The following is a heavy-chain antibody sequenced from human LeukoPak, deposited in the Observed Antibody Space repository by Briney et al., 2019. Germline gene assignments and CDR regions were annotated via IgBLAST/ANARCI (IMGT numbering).Heavy chain of an antibody. Sequence: SETLSLTCAVYGGSFSGYYWSWIRQPPGKGLEWIGEINHSGSTNYNPSLKSRVTISVDTSKNQFSLKLSSVTAADTAVYHCARGGDYYDSSGYYHFDYWGQGTLVTVSS. D-gene: IGHD3-22*01. J-gene: IGHJ4*02. V-gene: IGHV4-34*01. CDR1: GGSFSGYY. CDR2: INHSGST. CDR3: ARGGDYYDSSGYYHFDY.